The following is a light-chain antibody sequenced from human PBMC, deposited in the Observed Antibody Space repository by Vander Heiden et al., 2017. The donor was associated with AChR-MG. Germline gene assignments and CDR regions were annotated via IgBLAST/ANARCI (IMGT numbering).Light chain of an antibody. J-gene: IGLJ2*01. V-gene: IGLV2-14*03. CDR2: DVS. CDR3: SSYTSSSTRGRVV. Sequence: QSALTQPASVSGSPGQSINIPCTGTSRSVGDYNYLSWYQHHPGKAPKRMIYDVSNRPSGVSSRFSGSKSGNTASLTISGLQAEDEADYYCSSYTSSSTRGRVVFGGGTKLTGL. CDR1: SRSVGDYNY.